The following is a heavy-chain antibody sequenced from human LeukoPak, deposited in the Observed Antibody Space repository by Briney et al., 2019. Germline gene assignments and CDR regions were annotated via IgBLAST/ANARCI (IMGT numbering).Heavy chain of an antibody. V-gene: IGHV4-34*01. D-gene: IGHD3-3*01. J-gene: IGHJ5*02. CDR3: ASEITIFGVVTTRAGWFDP. CDR2: INHSGST. Sequence: PSETLSLTCAVYGGSFSGYYWSWIRQPPGKGLEWIGEINHSGSTNYNPSLESRVTISVDTSKNQFSLKLSSVTAADTAVYYCASEITIFGVVTTRAGWFDPWGQGTLVTVSS. CDR1: GGSFSGYY.